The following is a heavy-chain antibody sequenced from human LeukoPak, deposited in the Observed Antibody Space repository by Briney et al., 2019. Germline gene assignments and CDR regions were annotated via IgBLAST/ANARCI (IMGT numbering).Heavy chain of an antibody. CDR1: GFTFGDYG. CDR2: IRSKANGGTT. V-gene: IGHV3-49*04. Sequence: GGSLSLSCTASGFTFGDYGSTWVRQAPGKGLEWVGLIRSKANGGTTENAASVKGRFSISRDDSKSIAYVQMNSLKTEDTAVYYCTSRGDSSGYYDYWGQGTLVTVSS. J-gene: IGHJ4*02. D-gene: IGHD3-22*01. CDR3: TSRGDSSGYYDY.